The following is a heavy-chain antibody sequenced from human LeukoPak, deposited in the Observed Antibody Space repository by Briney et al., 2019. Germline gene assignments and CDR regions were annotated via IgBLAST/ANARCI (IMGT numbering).Heavy chain of an antibody. CDR1: GFTVSSNY. CDR3: AKDFYDFWSGFDY. Sequence: GGSLRLSCAASGFTVSSNYMSWVRQAPGKGLEWVSVIYSGGSTYYTDSVKGRFTISRDNFKNMVFLQMNSLKAEDTAIYYCAKDFYDFWSGFDYWGQGTLVTVSS. V-gene: IGHV3-53*01. D-gene: IGHD3-3*01. J-gene: IGHJ4*02. CDR2: IYSGGST.